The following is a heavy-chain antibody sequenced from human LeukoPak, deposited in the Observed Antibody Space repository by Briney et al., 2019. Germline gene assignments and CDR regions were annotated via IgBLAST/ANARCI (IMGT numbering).Heavy chain of an antibody. CDR1: GYIFTSYW. V-gene: IGHV5-10-1*01. J-gene: IGHJ5*02. D-gene: IGHD6-13*01. CDR3: ARHESKSIAAATP. CDR2: IDPSDSYT. Sequence: TGASLKISCKGSGYIFTSYWISWVRQLPGKGLEWMGRIDPSDSYTNYSPSFQGHVTISADKSISTAYLQWSSLKASDTAMYYCARHESKSIAAATPWGQGTLVTVSS.